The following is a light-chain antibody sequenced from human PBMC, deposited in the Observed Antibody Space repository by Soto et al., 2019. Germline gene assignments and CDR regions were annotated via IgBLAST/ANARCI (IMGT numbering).Light chain of an antibody. V-gene: IGLV1-40*01. CDR3: QAYDYSLTASV. CDR1: SSNLGAGYD. Sequence: QSVLTQPPSVSGAPGQRVTLSCTGNSSNLGAGYDVHWYKQVPGAAPKLVIFGNRNRPSGVPERFSGSKSGTSASLAITGRQAEDEADYYCQAYDYSLTASVFGGGTKLTVI. J-gene: IGLJ3*02. CDR2: GNR.